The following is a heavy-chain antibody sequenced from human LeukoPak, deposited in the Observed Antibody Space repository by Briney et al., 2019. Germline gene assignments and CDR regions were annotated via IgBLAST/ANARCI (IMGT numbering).Heavy chain of an antibody. J-gene: IGHJ4*02. Sequence: SETLSLTCAVSGGSISSGGYSWSWLRQPPGKGLEWIGYIYHSGSTYYNPSLKSRVTISVDRSKNQFSLKLSSVTAADTAVYYCARASTGTTYVDYWGQGTLVTVSS. CDR2: IYHSGST. D-gene: IGHD1-7*01. CDR1: GGSISSGGYS. V-gene: IGHV4-30-2*01. CDR3: ARASTGTTYVDY.